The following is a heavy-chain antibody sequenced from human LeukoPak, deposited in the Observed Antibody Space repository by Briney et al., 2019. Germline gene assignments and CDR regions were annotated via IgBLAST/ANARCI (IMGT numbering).Heavy chain of an antibody. V-gene: IGHV1-2*02. J-gene: IGHJ4*02. CDR3: ARFDYYGSGSQFDY. CDR2: INPNSGGT. Sequence: GASVKVSCKASGYTFTGYYMHWVRQAPGQGLEWMGWINPNSGGTNYAQKFQGRVTMTRDTSISTAYMELSRLRSDDTAVYYCARFDYYGSGSQFDYWGQGTLVTVSS. D-gene: IGHD3-10*01. CDR1: GYTFTGYY.